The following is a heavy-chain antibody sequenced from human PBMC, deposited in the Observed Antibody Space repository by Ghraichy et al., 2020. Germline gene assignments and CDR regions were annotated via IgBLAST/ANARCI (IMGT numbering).Heavy chain of an antibody. D-gene: IGHD6-19*01. CDR1: GYTFKRYN. CDR3: ARDLPPPGWYTMGPGDY. V-gene: IGHV1-3*01. CDR2: INAGNGNT. Sequence: ASVKVSCKASGYTFKRYNMHWVRQAPGQRLEWLGWINAGNGNTKYSQKLQGRVTITRDTSATTVYMELSRVRSEDTAVYYCARDLPPPGWYTMGPGDYWGQGTRVTVSS. J-gene: IGHJ4*02.